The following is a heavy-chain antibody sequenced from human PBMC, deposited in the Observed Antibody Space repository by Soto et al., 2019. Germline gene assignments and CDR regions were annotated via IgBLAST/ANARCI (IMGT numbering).Heavy chain of an antibody. CDR1: GFTFSSYA. J-gene: IGHJ6*02. D-gene: IGHD1-26*01. CDR2: ISGSGGST. Sequence: EVQLLESGGGLVQPGGSLRLSCAASGFTFSSYAMSWVRQAPGKGLEWVSAISGSGGSTYYADSVKGRFTISRDNSXNXXYLQMNSLRAEDTAVYYCAKDEVGAISYYYYGMDVWGQGTTVTVSS. V-gene: IGHV3-23*01. CDR3: AKDEVGAISYYYYGMDV.